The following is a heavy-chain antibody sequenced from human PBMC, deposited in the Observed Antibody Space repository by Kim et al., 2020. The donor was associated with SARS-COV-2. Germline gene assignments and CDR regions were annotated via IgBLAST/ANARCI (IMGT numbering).Heavy chain of an antibody. CDR3: ARHEFWQQLVFGGGMDV. CDR1: GYSFTSYW. D-gene: IGHD6-13*01. CDR2: IDPSDSYT. V-gene: IGHV5-10-1*01. Sequence: GESLKISCKGSGYSFTSYWISWVRQMPGKGLEWMGRIDPSDSYTNYSPSFQGHVTISADKSISTAYLQWSSLKASDTAMYYCARHEFWQQLVFGGGMDVWGQGTTVTVSS. J-gene: IGHJ6*02.